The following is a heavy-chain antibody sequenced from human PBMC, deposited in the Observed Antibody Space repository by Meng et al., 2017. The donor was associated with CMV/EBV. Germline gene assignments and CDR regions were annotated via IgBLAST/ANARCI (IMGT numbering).Heavy chain of an antibody. CDR1: GFTVSSNY. V-gene: IGHV3-53*01. CDR3: ARLIAAAPYYFDY. Sequence: SCAASGFTVSSNYMSWVRQAPGKGLEWVSVIYSGGRTYYADSVKGRFTISRDNSKNTLYLQMNSLRAEDTAVYYCARLIAAAPYYFDYWGQGTLVTVSS. CDR2: IYSGGRT. J-gene: IGHJ4*02. D-gene: IGHD6-13*01.